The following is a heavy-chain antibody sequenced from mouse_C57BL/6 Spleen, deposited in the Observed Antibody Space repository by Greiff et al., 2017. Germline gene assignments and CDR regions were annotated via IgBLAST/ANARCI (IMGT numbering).Heavy chain of an antibody. CDR1: GYTFTDYE. Sequence: VKLQESGAELVRPGASVTLSCKASGYTFTDYEMHWVKQTPVHGLEWIGAIDPETGGTAYNQKFKGKAILTADKSSSTAYMELRSLTSEDSAVYYCTRRPLYGNYLSYAMDYWGQGTSVTVSS. CDR3: TRRPLYGNYLSYAMDY. CDR2: IDPETGGT. D-gene: IGHD2-1*01. V-gene: IGHV1-15*01. J-gene: IGHJ4*01.